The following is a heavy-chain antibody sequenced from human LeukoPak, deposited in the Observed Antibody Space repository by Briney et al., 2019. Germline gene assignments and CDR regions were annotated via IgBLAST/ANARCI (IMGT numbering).Heavy chain of an antibody. CDR2: ILYDGSNK. D-gene: IGHD2-8*02. Sequence: PGGSLRLSCAASGFTFSSYAMHWVRQAPGKGLEWVAVILYDGSNKYYADSVKGRFTISRDNSKNTLYLQMNSLRAEDTAVYYCATYRQVLLPFESWGQGTLVTVSS. J-gene: IGHJ4*02. CDR3: ATYRQVLLPFES. V-gene: IGHV3-30*04. CDR1: GFTFSSYA.